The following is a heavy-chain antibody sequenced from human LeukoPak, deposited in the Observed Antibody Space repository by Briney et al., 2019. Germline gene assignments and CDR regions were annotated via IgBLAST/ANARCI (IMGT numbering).Heavy chain of an antibody. Sequence: SVKVSCKASGGTFSSYAISWVRQAPGQGLEWMGRIIPIFGTANYAQKFQSRVTITTDESTSTAYMELSSLRSEVTAVYYCASIAAAGYYFDYWGQGTLVTVSS. CDR3: ASIAAAGYYFDY. CDR2: IIPIFGTA. J-gene: IGHJ4*02. V-gene: IGHV1-69*05. D-gene: IGHD6-13*01. CDR1: GGTFSSYA.